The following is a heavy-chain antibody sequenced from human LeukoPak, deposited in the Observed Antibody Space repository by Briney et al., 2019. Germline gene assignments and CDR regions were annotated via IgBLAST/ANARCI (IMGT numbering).Heavy chain of an antibody. CDR3: ARQYSYGSNWFDP. CDR2: IYYSGST. J-gene: IGHJ5*02. CDR1: CGSISSYY. D-gene: IGHD5-18*01. V-gene: IGHV4-59*01. Sequence: KPSETLSLTCTVSCGSISSYYWSWIRQPPGKGLEWIGYIYYSGSTNYNPSLKSRVTISVDTSKNQFSLKLSSVTAADTAVYYCARQYSYGSNWFDPWGQGTLVTVSS.